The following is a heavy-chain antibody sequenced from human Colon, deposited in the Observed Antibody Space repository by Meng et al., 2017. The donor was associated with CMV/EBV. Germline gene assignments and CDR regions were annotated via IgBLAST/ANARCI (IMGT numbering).Heavy chain of an antibody. Sequence: QTTLKDSGPTLVKPPQTLTLTCTFSGFSLRTPEVGVHWIRQPPGKALEWLALIYWDDDNQFRPSLKNRITITKDTSKNQVVLTMTNMDPVDTATYYCAHGRGWLTDYWGQGTLVTVSS. CDR1: GFSLRTPEVG. D-gene: IGHD6-19*01. CDR3: AHGRGWLTDY. J-gene: IGHJ4*02. CDR2: IYWDDDN. V-gene: IGHV2-5*02.